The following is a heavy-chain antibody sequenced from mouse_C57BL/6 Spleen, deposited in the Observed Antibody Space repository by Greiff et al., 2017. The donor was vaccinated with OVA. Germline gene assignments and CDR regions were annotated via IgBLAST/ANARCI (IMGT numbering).Heavy chain of an antibody. CDR3: AGASSPFFDY. V-gene: IGHV1-82*01. CDR1: GYAFSSSW. CDR2: IYPGDGDT. J-gene: IGHJ2*01. D-gene: IGHD6-1*01. Sequence: QVQLQQSGPELVKPGASVKISCKASGYAFSSSWMNWVKQRPGKGLEWIGRIYPGDGDTNYNGKFKGKATLTAYKSSSTAYMQLSSLTSEDSAVYCCAGASSPFFDYWGQGTTLTVSS.